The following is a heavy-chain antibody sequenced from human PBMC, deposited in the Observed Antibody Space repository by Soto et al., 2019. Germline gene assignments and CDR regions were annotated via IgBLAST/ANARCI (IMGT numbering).Heavy chain of an antibody. Sequence: SETLSLTCTVSGASISSGEYYWTWIRQHPGKGLEWIGYIYYSGTGSTYSNPSLKSRVTIAVDTSKNQFSLKLTSMTAADTAVSYSAEPDLDTTLVVWGQGTRVTVSS. CDR1: GASISSGEYY. D-gene: IGHD2-8*02. CDR3: AEPDLDTTLVV. CDR2: IYYSGTGST. V-gene: IGHV4-31*03. J-gene: IGHJ4*02.